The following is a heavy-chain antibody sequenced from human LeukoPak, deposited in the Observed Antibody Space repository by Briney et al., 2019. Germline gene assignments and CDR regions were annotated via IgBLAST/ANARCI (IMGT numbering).Heavy chain of an antibody. D-gene: IGHD3-22*01. J-gene: IGHJ4*02. Sequence: SETLSLTCAVSGGSISSRGYSWSWIRQPPGKGLEWIGYIYHSGSTYYNPSLKSRVTISVDRSKNQFSLKLSSVTAADTAVYYCARGDYYDSRGYYFDYWGQGTLVTVSS. CDR1: GGSISSRGYS. CDR2: IYHSGST. V-gene: IGHV4-30-2*01. CDR3: ARGDYYDSRGYYFDY.